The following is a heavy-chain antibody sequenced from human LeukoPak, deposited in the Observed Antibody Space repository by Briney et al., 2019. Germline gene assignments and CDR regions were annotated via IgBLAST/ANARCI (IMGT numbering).Heavy chain of an antibody. CDR2: ISGSGGST. D-gene: IGHD3/OR15-3a*01. CDR1: GFTFSNYA. Sequence: GGSLRLSCAASGFTFSNYAMSWVRQAPGKGLEWVSSISGSGGSTYYADSVKGRFTISRDNSKNTLYLQMNSLRAEDTAVYYCARDLGRGPDFWGQGTLVTVSS. J-gene: IGHJ4*02. CDR3: ARDLGRGPDF. V-gene: IGHV3-23*01.